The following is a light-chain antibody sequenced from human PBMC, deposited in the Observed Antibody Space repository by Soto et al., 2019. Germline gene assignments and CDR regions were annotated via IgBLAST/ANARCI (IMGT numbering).Light chain of an antibody. V-gene: IGKV1-5*01. Sequence: DIQMTQSPSTLSASVRDRVTITCRASQSISNWLAWYQQKPGKAPKLLIYAASNVESGVPSRFSGSGSGTEFTLAISSLQPDDFATYYCQQYSTYPWTFGQGTKVEIK. CDR1: QSISNW. CDR2: AAS. CDR3: QQYSTYPWT. J-gene: IGKJ1*01.